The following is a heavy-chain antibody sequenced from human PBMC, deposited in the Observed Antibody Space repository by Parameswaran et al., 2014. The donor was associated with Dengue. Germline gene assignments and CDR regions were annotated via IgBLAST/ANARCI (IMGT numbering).Heavy chain of an antibody. D-gene: IGHD3-9*01. CDR3: ARGLYDILTGQYIGGYYYMDV. CDR2: IIPTFGTA. J-gene: IGHJ6*03. V-gene: IGHV1-69*01. Sequence: WVRQAPGQGLEWMGGIIPTFGTANYAQKFRGRVTISVGGSGTTVYMELDSLRSEDTAVYYCARGLYDILTGQYIGGYYYMDVWGQGTTVTVSS.